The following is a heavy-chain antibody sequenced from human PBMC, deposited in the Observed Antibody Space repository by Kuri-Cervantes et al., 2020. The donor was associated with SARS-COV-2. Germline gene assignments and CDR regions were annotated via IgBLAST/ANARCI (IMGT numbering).Heavy chain of an antibody. V-gene: IGHV5-51*01. CDR1: GYSFTSYW. CDR2: IFPGDSHT. Sequence: GGSLRLSCKGSGYSFTSYWIGRVRQMPGNGLEWMGMIFPGDSHTIYSPAFQGQVTISADRSISTAYLQWSSLKASDTAMYYCARRGSAWADAYDIWGQGTVVTVSS. J-gene: IGHJ3*02. D-gene: IGHD6-19*01. CDR3: ARRGSAWADAYDI.